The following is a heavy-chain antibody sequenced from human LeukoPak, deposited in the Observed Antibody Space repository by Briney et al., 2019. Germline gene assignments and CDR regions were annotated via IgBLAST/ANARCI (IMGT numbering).Heavy chain of an antibody. Sequence: SETLSLTCAVYGGSFSGYYWGWIRQPPGKGLEWIGSIYYSGSTYYNPSLKSRVTISVDTSKNQFSLKLSSVTAADTAVYYCASHIVVVPAAIIYYYYGMDVWGQGTTVTVSS. D-gene: IGHD2-2*01. CDR3: ASHIVVVPAAIIYYYYGMDV. V-gene: IGHV4-39*01. J-gene: IGHJ6*02. CDR2: IYYSGST. CDR1: GGSFSGYY.